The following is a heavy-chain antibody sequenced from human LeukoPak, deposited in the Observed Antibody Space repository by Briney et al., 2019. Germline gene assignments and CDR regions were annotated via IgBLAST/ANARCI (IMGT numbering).Heavy chain of an antibody. CDR1: GGSISSSSYY. D-gene: IGHD2-8*01. CDR2: IYHSGST. V-gene: IGHV4-39*07. J-gene: IGHJ4*02. Sequence: SETLSLTCTVSGGSISSSSYYWGWIRQPPGKGLEWIGSIYHSGSTYYNPSLKSRVTISVDTSKNQFSLKLSSVTAADTAVYYCARGSPTLLYPYWGQGTLVTVSS. CDR3: ARGSPTLLYPY.